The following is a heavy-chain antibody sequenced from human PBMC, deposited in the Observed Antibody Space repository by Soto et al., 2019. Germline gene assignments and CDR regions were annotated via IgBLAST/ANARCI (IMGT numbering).Heavy chain of an antibody. V-gene: IGHV4-4*07. Sequence: PSETLSLTCNVSGRSMISYYWSWIRQPAGKGLEWIGRIYTGGNTNYNPSLKSRVTMSVDTSKSQFSLSLTSVTAADTAVYYCATEGDDRHLFFDSWGQGTLVTVSS. CDR2: IYTGGNT. J-gene: IGHJ4*02. CDR3: ATEGDDRHLFFDS. D-gene: IGHD3-10*01. CDR1: GRSMISYY.